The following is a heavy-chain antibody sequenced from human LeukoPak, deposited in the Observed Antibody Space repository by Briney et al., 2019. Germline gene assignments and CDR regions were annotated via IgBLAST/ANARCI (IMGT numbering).Heavy chain of an antibody. V-gene: IGHV3-7*01. D-gene: IGHD6-13*01. CDR1: GFTFSIYW. Sequence: GGSLRLSCAASGFTFSIYWMSWVRQAPGKGLEWVANIKQDGSEKYYVDSVKGRFTISRDNAKNSLYLQMNSLRAEDTAVYYCARSLYPSGSFFDYWGQGTLVTVSS. J-gene: IGHJ4*02. CDR3: ARSLYPSGSFFDY. CDR2: IKQDGSEK.